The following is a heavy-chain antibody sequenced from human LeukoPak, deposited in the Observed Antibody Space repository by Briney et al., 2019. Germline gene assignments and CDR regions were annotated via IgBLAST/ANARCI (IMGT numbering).Heavy chain of an antibody. Sequence: TSETLSLTCAVYGGSFSGYCWSWIRQPPGKGLEWIGEINHSGSTNYNPSLKSRVTISIDTSKNQFSLKLSSVTAADTAVYHCARGPLRWYDYWGQGTLVTVSS. D-gene: IGHD4-23*01. CDR2: INHSGST. V-gene: IGHV4-34*01. CDR3: ARGPLRWYDY. CDR1: GGSFSGYC. J-gene: IGHJ4*02.